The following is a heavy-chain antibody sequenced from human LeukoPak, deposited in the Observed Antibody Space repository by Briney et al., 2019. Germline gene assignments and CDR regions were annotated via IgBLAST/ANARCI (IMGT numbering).Heavy chain of an antibody. V-gene: IGHV3-7*01. CDR2: IKQDGSEK. J-gene: IGHJ6*03. D-gene: IGHD3-9*01. CDR1: GFTFSSYW. Sequence: GGSLRLSCAASGFTFSSYWMSWVRQAPGKGLEWVANIKQDGSEKYYGDSVKGRFTISRDNAKNSLYLQMNSLRAEDTAVYYCARDPLTLYDYYMDVWGKGTTVTVSS. CDR3: ARDPLTLYDYYMDV.